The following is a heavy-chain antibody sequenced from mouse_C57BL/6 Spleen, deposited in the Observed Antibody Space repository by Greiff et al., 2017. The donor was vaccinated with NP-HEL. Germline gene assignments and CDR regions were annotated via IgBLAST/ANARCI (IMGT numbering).Heavy chain of an antibody. Sequence: QVHVKQSGAELVKPGASVKMSCKASGYTFTSYWITWVKQRPGQGLEWIGDIYPGSGSTNYNEKFKSKATLTVDTSSSTAYMQLSSLTSEDSAVYYCARFTTVVAKYFDYWGQGTTLTVSS. J-gene: IGHJ2*01. V-gene: IGHV1-55*01. D-gene: IGHD1-1*01. CDR2: IYPGSGST. CDR3: ARFTTVVAKYFDY. CDR1: GYTFTSYW.